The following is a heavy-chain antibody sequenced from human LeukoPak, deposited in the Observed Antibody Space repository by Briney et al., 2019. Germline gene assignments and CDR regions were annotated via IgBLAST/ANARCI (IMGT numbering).Heavy chain of an antibody. CDR2: IYYSGST. CDR3: ARHITNWFDP. D-gene: IGHD3-10*01. V-gene: IGHV4-39*01. CDR1: GGSVSSSSYY. J-gene: IGHJ5*02. Sequence: SETLSLTCTVSGGSVSSSSYYWGWIRQPPGKGLEWIGSIYYSGSTYYNPSLKSRVTISVDTSKNQFSLKLSSVTAADTAVYYCARHITNWFDPWGQGTLVTVSS.